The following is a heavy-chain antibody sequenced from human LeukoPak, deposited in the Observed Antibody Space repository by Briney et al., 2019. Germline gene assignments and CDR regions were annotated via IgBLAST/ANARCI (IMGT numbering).Heavy chain of an antibody. D-gene: IGHD2-21*01. CDR3: ARGGGIQSCGGKTCFRGFVY. Sequence: SETLSLTCTVYGGSFSGYYWSWIRQPPGKGLEWIGEINHSGSTNYNPSLKSRVTISVDTSKNQFSLKLSSVTAADTAVYFCARGGGIQSCGGKTCFRGFVYWGQGTLVTVSS. CDR2: INHSGST. J-gene: IGHJ4*02. V-gene: IGHV4-34*01. CDR1: GGSFSGYY.